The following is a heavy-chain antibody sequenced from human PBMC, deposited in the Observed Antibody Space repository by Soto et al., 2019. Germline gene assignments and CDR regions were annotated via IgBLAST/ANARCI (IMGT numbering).Heavy chain of an antibody. V-gene: IGHV3-30-3*01. CDR3: ARETEAFDF. J-gene: IGHJ3*01. Sequence: GGSLRLSCAASAFTFSTYAMHWVRQAPGKGLEWVAVISYDGSEKYYADSVKGRFTISRDNSKNTLYLQMNSLRTEDTAVYFCARETEAFDFWGQGTMVTVSS. CDR2: ISYDGSEK. CDR1: AFTFSTYA.